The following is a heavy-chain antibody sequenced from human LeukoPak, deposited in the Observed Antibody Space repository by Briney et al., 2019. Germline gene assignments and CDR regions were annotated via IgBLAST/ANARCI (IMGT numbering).Heavy chain of an antibody. CDR2: INHSGST. CDR1: GGTFRYYH. Sequence: SETLSLTCAVYGGTFRYYHWSRIRQPPGKGLEWIGEINHSGSTNYNPSLKSRVTISVDTSKNQFSLKLSSVTAADTAVYYCARGMTISGGAGQYYYYYWDGWDKGTTVTVSS. CDR3: ARGMTISGGAGQYYYYYWDG. V-gene: IGHV4-34*01. D-gene: IGHD3-3*01. J-gene: IGHJ6*03.